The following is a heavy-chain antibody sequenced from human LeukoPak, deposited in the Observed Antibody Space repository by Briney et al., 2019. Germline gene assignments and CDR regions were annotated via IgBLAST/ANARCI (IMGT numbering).Heavy chain of an antibody. Sequence: GGSLRLSCAASGFTFSNYAMRWVRQAPGKGLEWVSGISGSGDSTYYADSVKGRFTISRDNSKNTLYLQMNSLRAEDTAVYYCAKDGSGWYAFDIWGQGTMVTVSS. CDR3: AKDGSGWYAFDI. CDR1: GFTFSNYA. V-gene: IGHV3-23*01. CDR2: ISGSGDST. J-gene: IGHJ3*02. D-gene: IGHD6-19*01.